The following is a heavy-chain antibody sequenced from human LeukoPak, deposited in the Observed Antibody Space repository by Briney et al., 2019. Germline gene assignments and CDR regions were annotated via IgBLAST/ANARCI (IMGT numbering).Heavy chain of an antibody. Sequence: ASVKVSCKASGYTFTNYYIHWVRQAPGQGLEWMGLINPGGGSTTYSQKFQGRVTMTRDTSTSTVYMDLNNLRSEDTALYYCARARTGDSDYWGQGTLVTVSS. J-gene: IGHJ4*02. CDR3: ARARTGDSDY. CDR1: GYTFTNYY. CDR2: INPGGGST. V-gene: IGHV1-46*01. D-gene: IGHD7-27*01.